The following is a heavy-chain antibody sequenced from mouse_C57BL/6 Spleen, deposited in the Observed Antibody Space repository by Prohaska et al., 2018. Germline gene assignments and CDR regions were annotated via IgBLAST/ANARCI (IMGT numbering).Heavy chain of an antibody. D-gene: IGHD2-14*01. CDR2: IYPRDGST. CDR3: ARGDRGYAMDY. CDR1: GYTFTDHT. J-gene: IGHJ4*01. V-gene: IGHV1-78*01. Sequence: QLQHSDAELVKPVPSVKISFKVSGYTFTDHTIPSMNQSPEHCLEWIGYIYPRDGSTKYNEKFKGKATLTADKSSSTAYMQLNSLTSEDSAVYFCARGDRGYAMDYWGQGTSVTVSS.